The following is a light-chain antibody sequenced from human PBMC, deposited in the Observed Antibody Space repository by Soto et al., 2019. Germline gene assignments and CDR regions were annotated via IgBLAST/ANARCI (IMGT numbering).Light chain of an antibody. Sequence: DIQMTQSPSSLSASVGDRVTITCRASQTISTYLNWYQQNPGKAPKLLIYAASNLQNGVPSRFSGSGSGTDFTLTXXSLQPEDFATYYCQKSSSIPYTFGQGTKLEIK. CDR2: AAS. CDR3: QKSSSIPYT. J-gene: IGKJ2*01. V-gene: IGKV1-39*01. CDR1: QTISTY.